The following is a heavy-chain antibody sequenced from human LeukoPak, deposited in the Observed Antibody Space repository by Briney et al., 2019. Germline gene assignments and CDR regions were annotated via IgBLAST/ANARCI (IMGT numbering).Heavy chain of an antibody. CDR3: ARERNFGVADYYYYGMDV. D-gene: IGHD3-3*01. V-gene: IGHV1-18*01. Sequence: GASVKVSFKASGYTFNSYGFSWVRQAPGQGLEWMGWISAYNGNTNYAQKLQGRVTMTTDTSTSTAYMELRSLRSDDTAVYYCARERNFGVADYYYYGMDVWGQGTTVTVSS. CDR2: ISAYNGNT. CDR1: GYTFNSYG. J-gene: IGHJ6*02.